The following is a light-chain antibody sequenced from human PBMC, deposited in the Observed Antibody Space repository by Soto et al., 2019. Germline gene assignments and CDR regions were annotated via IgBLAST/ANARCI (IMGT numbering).Light chain of an antibody. V-gene: IGKV3-15*01. CDR3: QQYHNWPPQYT. J-gene: IGKJ2*01. CDR1: QSVASN. CDR2: GAS. Sequence: EIVMTQSPASLSVSPGDGVTLSCRASQSVASNVAWYQQKPGQGPRLLIHGASTRAVGVPARFSGSGSGTDFSLTIHSLQSEDFAVYYCQQYHNWPPQYTFGQGTKLQIK.